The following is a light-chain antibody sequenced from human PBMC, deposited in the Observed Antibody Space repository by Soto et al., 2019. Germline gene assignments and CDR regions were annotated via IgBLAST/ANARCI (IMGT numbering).Light chain of an antibody. CDR3: QQYYRTPLT. V-gene: IGKV4-1*01. Sequence: DIVMTQSPDSLAVSLGERATINCRSSQSILYSSNQKNYLAWYQQKAVQPPKLLIYWASTRESGVPDRWSGSGSWRDFTLTISSLRAEDVAISYCQQYYRTPLTFGGGTKVEIK. CDR1: QSILYSSNQKNY. CDR2: WAS. J-gene: IGKJ4*01.